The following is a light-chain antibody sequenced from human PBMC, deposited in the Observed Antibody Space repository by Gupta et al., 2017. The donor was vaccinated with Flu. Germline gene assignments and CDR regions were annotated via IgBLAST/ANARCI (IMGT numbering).Light chain of an antibody. J-gene: IGLJ2*01. V-gene: IGLV2-14*03. CDR1: SSDVGGYDD. Sequence: QSALTQPASVSGSPGQSITLSCPGISSDVGGYDDVSWYQQHPGKAPKLMIYDVTNRPSGVSNRFSGSKSGNTASLTISGLQAEDEADYYCSAYITTTLDVAFGGGTKLTVL. CDR3: SAYITTTLDVA. CDR2: DVT.